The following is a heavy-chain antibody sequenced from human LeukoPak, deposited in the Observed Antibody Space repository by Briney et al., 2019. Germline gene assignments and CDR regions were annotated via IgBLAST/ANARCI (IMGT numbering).Heavy chain of an antibody. Sequence: GGSLRLSCAASGFTFSSYSMNWVRQAPGKGLEWVPSISSSSSYIYYADSVKGRFTISRDNAKNSLYLQMNSLRAEDTAVYYCARGRRDIVVVPAAAAFDIWGQGTMVTVSS. D-gene: IGHD2-2*01. CDR2: ISSSSSYI. V-gene: IGHV3-21*01. CDR1: GFTFSSYS. J-gene: IGHJ3*02. CDR3: ARGRRDIVVVPAAAAFDI.